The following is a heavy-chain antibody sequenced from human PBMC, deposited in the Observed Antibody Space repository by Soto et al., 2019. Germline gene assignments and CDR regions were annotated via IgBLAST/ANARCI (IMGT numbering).Heavy chain of an antibody. D-gene: IGHD6-6*01. CDR1: GFTFSSYS. CDR2: ISSSSSTI. CDR3: ARETGAARAFDY. Sequence: PGGSLRLSCAASGFTFSSYSMNWVRQAPGKGLEWVSYISSSSSTIHYADSVKGRFTISRDNAKKSLYLQMNSLRAEDTAVYYCARETGAARAFDYWGQGTLVTVSS. J-gene: IGHJ4*02. V-gene: IGHV3-48*01.